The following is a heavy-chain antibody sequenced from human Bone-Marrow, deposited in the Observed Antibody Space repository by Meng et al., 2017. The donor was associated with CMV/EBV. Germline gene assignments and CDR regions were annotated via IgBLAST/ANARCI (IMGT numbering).Heavy chain of an antibody. Sequence: ASVKVSCKASGYTFTGYYMHWVRQAPGQGLEWMGWINPNSGGTNYAQKFQGRVTITADKSTSTAYMGLSSLRSEDTAVYYCAGVGVIGGWFDPWGQGTLVTVYS. CDR2: INPNSGGT. D-gene: IGHD3-16*01. CDR3: AGVGVIGGWFDP. CDR1: GYTFTGYY. V-gene: IGHV1-2*02. J-gene: IGHJ5*02.